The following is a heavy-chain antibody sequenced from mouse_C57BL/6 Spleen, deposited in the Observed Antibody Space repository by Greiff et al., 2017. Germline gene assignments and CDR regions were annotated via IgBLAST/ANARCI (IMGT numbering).Heavy chain of an antibody. J-gene: IGHJ3*01. CDR1: GYTFTDYN. CDR2: INPNNGGT. Sequence: VQLQQSGPELVKPGASVKIPCKASGYTFTDYNMDWVKQSHGKSLEWIGDINPNNGGTIYNQKFKGKATLTVDKSSSTAYMELRSLTSEDTAIYYCASSPIYYDYDRGPWFAYWGQGTLVTVSA. D-gene: IGHD2-4*01. V-gene: IGHV1-18*01. CDR3: ASSPIYYDYDRGPWFAY.